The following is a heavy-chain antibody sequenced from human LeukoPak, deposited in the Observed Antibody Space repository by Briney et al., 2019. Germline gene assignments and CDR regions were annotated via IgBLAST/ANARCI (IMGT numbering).Heavy chain of an antibody. Sequence: PSETLSLTCTVSGGSISSSSYYWGWIRQPPGRGLEWIGRIYTSGSTNYNPSLKSRVTISVDTSKNQFSLKLSSVTAADTAVYYCASAPAGATSSSKRSFDYWGQGTLVTVSS. D-gene: IGHD3-10*01. CDR2: IYTSGST. V-gene: IGHV4-39*07. CDR1: GGSISSSSYY. J-gene: IGHJ4*02. CDR3: ASAPAGATSSSKRSFDY.